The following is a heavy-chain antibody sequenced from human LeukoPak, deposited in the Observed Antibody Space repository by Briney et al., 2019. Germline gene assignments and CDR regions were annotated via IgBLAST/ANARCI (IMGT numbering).Heavy chain of an antibody. D-gene: IGHD3-22*01. CDR3: ARGPYYDSSAYSGVRLFDY. V-gene: IGHV1-2*02. Sequence: ASVKVSCEASGYTFTGYYMHWVRQAPGQGLEGRRGINHNSGRTTYAQKFQGGVTMTGDTSISTAYMELTRLTSDDTAVYYCARGPYYDSSAYSGVRLFDYWGQGTLVTVSS. CDR1: GYTFTGYY. J-gene: IGHJ4*02. CDR2: INHNSGRT.